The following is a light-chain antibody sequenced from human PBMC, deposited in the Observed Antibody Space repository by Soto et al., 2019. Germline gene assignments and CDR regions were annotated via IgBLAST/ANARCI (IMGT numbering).Light chain of an antibody. V-gene: IGKV1-39*01. CDR1: QSISSY. J-gene: IGKJ5*01. CDR2: AAS. CDR3: QQSYSIPFT. Sequence: DIQMTQSPSSLSASVGDRVTITCRASQSISSYLNWYEQKPGKAPKLLIYAASSLQSRVPSRFSGGGYGTDFTLTISSLQPEDFATYYCQQSYSIPFTFGQGTRLEIK.